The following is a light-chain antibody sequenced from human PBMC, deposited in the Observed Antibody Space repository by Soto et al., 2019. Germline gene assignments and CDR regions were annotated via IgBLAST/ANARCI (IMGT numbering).Light chain of an antibody. J-gene: IGLJ1*01. CDR2: NVN. Sequence: QSALTQPASVSGSPGQSITISCTGTSINVGAYNYVSWFQQHPGKAPKLIIYNVNNRPSGVSYRFSGSKSGNTASLTISGLQAEAEADYYCCSYTISSTYVFGAGTKVTVL. V-gene: IGLV2-14*01. CDR1: SINVGAYNY. CDR3: CSYTISSTYV.